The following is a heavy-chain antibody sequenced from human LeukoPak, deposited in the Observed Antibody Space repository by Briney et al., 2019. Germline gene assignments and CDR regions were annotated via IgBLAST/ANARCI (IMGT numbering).Heavy chain of an antibody. CDR1: GFTFSSYE. Sequence: GGSMRLSCAASGFTFSSYEMNWVRQAPGKGLEWVSYISSSGSTIYYADSVKGRFTISRDNAKNSLYLQMNSLRAEDTAVYYCARKAYVFWSGYDYGMDVWGQGTTVTVSS. V-gene: IGHV3-48*03. D-gene: IGHD3-3*01. J-gene: IGHJ6*02. CDR2: ISSSGSTI. CDR3: ARKAYVFWSGYDYGMDV.